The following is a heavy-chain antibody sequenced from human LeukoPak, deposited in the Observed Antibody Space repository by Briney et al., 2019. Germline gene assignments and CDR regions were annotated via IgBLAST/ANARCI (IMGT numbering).Heavy chain of an antibody. D-gene: IGHD3-10*01. V-gene: IGHV1-69*13. CDR2: IIRIFGTA. CDR3: ARIGPLLWFGELFSDY. J-gene: IGHJ4*02. CDR1: GGTFSSYA. Sequence: SVKVSCKASGGTFSSYAISWVRQAPGQGLEWMGGIIRIFGTANYAQKFQGRVTITADESTSTAYMELSSLRSEDTAVYYCARIGPLLWFGELFSDYWGQGTLVTVSS.